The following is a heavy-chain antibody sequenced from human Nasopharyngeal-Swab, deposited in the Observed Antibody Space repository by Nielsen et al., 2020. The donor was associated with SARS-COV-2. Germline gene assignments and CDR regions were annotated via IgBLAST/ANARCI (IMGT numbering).Heavy chain of an antibody. V-gene: IGHV3-30*18. CDR2: ISYDGSNK. Sequence: GGSLRLSCAASGFTFSSYGMHWVRQAPGKGLEWVAVISYDGSNKYYADSVKGRFTISRDNSKNTLYLQMNSLRAEDTAVYYCAKDGPGDHQVHYYYYSMDVWGQGTTVTVSS. J-gene: IGHJ6*02. D-gene: IGHD2-21*02. CDR1: GFTFSSYG. CDR3: AKDGPGDHQVHYYYYSMDV.